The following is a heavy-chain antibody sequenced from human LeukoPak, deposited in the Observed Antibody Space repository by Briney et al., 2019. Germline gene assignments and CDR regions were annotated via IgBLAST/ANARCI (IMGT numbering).Heavy chain of an antibody. CDR1: GFTLSSYA. J-gene: IGHJ4*02. CDR2: ISSSSSYI. CDR3: ARGGYYDSSGPLEG. D-gene: IGHD3-22*01. V-gene: IGHV3-21*01. Sequence: PRGSLRLSCAASGFTLSSYAMSSVRQAPGKGLEWVSTISSSSSYIYYADSVKGRFTIYRDNAKNSLYLQMKSLRAEDTAVYYCARGGYYDSSGPLEGWGQGTLVTVSS.